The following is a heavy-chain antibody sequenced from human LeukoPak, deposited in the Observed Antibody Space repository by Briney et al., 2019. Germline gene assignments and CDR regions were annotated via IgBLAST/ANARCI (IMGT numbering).Heavy chain of an antibody. V-gene: IGHV3-15*01. D-gene: IGHD2-2*01. CDR1: GFTFSNAW. CDR3: ARRDCSTFSCYSFDY. CDR2: IKSKTDGGTT. Sequence: GGSLRLSGAASGFTFSNAWMSWVRQAPGKGLEWVGRIKSKTDGGTTDYAAPVKGRFTISRDDSKNTAYLQMNSLKTEDTAVYYCARRDCSTFSCYSFDYWGQGILVTVSS. J-gene: IGHJ4*02.